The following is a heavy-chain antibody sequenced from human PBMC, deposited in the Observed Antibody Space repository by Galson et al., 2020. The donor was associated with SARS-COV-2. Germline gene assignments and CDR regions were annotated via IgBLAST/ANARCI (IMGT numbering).Heavy chain of an antibody. Sequence: SQTLSLTCSVSDGSINNNNYYWGWARQPPGKGLEWIASIYNSGSTYYNPSLKSRVTISEDTSKNQISLKLSSVTAADTAVYYCAKGTSSGWAFFDFWGQGTLVTVSS. V-gene: IGHV4-39*07. CDR3: AKGTSSGWAFFDF. D-gene: IGHD6-19*01. CDR1: DGSINNNNYY. J-gene: IGHJ4*02. CDR2: IYNSGST.